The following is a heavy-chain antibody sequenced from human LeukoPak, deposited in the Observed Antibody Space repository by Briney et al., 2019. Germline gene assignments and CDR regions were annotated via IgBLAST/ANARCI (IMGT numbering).Heavy chain of an antibody. J-gene: IGHJ5*02. CDR2: IVKSGST. V-gene: IGHV4-30-2*01. CDR3: ARVGSHCNDVRYNWFGP. Sequence: SETLSLTCAVSGGSISSGDYSWSWIRQPPGKDLLRFGYIVKSGSTYYHPSLTSRVIISVDKSKHQISLKLSSVTAADTAVYYCARVGSHCNDVRYNWFGPWGQGTLVTVSS. D-gene: IGHD1-1*01. CDR1: GGSISSGDYS.